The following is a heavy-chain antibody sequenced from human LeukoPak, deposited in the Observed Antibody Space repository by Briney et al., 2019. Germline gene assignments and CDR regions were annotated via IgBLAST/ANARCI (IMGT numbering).Heavy chain of an antibody. Sequence: ASVKVSCKASGGTFSSYAISWVRQAPGQGLEWMGGIIPIFGTANYAQKFQGRVTITTDESTSTAYMELSSLRSEDTAVYYCARSERDCTNGVCPSTEYYYHYYYMDVWGKGTTVTVSS. CDR1: GGTFSSYA. CDR3: ARSERDCTNGVCPSTEYYYHYYYMDV. D-gene: IGHD2-8*01. V-gene: IGHV1-69*05. J-gene: IGHJ6*03. CDR2: IIPIFGTA.